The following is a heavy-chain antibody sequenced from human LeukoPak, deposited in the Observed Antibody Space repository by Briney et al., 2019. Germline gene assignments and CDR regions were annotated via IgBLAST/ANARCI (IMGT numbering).Heavy chain of an antibody. J-gene: IGHJ4*02. Sequence: GGSLRLSCAASGFTFDDYGMSWVRQAPGKGLEWVSHITASGTAMFYADSVKGRFTISRDNAKNSLYLQMNSLRDEDTAVYYCASSGSYRFDYWGQGTLVTVSS. CDR3: ASSGSYRFDY. CDR2: ITASGTAM. V-gene: IGHV3-48*02. CDR1: GFTFDDYG. D-gene: IGHD1-26*01.